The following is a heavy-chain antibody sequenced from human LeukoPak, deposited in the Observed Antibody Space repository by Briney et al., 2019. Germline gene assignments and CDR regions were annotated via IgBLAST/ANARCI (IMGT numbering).Heavy chain of an antibody. CDR3: ARGSASYSRGEFDP. Sequence: NPSETLSLTCTVSGGSISSYYWSWIRQPAGKGLEWIGRIYTSGSTNYNPSLKSRVTMSVDTSKNQFSLKLSSVTAADTAVYYCARGSASYSRGEFDPWGQGTLVTVSS. D-gene: IGHD1-26*01. J-gene: IGHJ5*02. V-gene: IGHV4-4*07. CDR1: GGSISSYY. CDR2: IYTSGST.